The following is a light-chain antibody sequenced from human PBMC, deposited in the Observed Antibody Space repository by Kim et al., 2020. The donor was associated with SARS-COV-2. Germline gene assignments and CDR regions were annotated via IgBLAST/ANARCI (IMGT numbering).Light chain of an antibody. V-gene: IGKV3-15*01. CDR2: STS. Sequence: EIVMTQSPPTVSVSPGESATLYCRTSENINSDVAWYQQKPGQAPRLLIYSTSTRATGIPARFSGGGSGTEFTLSILSLESEDFALYFCQHYSNWPPMHSFGQGTKLEI. CDR3: QHYSNWPPMHS. CDR1: ENINSD. J-gene: IGKJ2*01.